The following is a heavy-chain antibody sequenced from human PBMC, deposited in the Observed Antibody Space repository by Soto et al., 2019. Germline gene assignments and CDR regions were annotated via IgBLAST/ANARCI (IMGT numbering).Heavy chain of an antibody. V-gene: IGHV4-39*01. J-gene: IGHJ4*02. CDR3: ARQDVDTAMVFDY. CDR1: GGSISSSSYY. D-gene: IGHD5-18*01. Sequence: QLQLQESGPGLVKPSETLSLTCTVSGGSISSSSYYWGWIRQPPGKGLEWIGSIYYSGSTYYNPFLKSRVSISVDTSKNQFSLKLSSVTAADTAVYYCARQDVDTAMVFDYWGQGTLVTVSS. CDR2: IYYSGST.